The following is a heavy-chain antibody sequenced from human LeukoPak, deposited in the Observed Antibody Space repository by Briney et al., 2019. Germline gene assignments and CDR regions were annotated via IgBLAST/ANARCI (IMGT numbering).Heavy chain of an antibody. V-gene: IGHV4-59*01. CDR3: ASLSSSNDYYYYYMDV. J-gene: IGHJ6*03. D-gene: IGHD6-13*01. CDR2: IYYSGST. CDR1: GGSISSYY. Sequence: ASETLSLTCTVSGGSISSYYWSWIRQPPGKGLEWIGYIYYSGSTNYNPSLKSRVTISVDTSKNQFSLKLSSVTAADTAVYYCASLSSSNDYYYYYMDVWGKGTTVTIS.